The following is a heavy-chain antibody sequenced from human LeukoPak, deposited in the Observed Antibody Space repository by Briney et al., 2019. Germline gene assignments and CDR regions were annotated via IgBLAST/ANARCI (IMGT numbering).Heavy chain of an antibody. CDR3: AKDNYYDSSGYIDY. Sequence: PGGSLRLSCAASGFTFDDYAMHRVRQAPGKGLEWVSGISWNSGSIGYADSVKGRFTISRDNAKNSLYLQMNSLRAEDMALYYCAKDNYYDSSGYIDYWGQGTLVTVSS. V-gene: IGHV3-9*03. CDR2: ISWNSGSI. D-gene: IGHD3-22*01. CDR1: GFTFDDYA. J-gene: IGHJ4*02.